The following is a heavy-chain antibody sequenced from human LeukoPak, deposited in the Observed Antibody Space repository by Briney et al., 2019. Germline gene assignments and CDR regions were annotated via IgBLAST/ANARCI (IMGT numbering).Heavy chain of an antibody. CDR1: GFTFSSYA. J-gene: IGHJ4*02. V-gene: IGHV3-23*01. CDR2: IRGSGDST. CDR3: AKRFRGSSGLYYFDY. Sequence: GGSLRLSCAASGFTFSSYAMSWVRQAPGKGLEWVSAIRGSGDSTYYADSVKGRFTISRDNSKNTLYLQMNSLRAEDTAVYYCAKRFRGSSGLYYFDYWGQGTLVTVSS. D-gene: IGHD6-13*01.